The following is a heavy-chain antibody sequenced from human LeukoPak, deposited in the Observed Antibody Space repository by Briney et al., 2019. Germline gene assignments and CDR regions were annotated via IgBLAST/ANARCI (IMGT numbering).Heavy chain of an antibody. D-gene: IGHD6-13*01. CDR2: IRSKVYGGTP. V-gene: IGHV3-49*04. CDR1: GFTFGDYA. J-gene: IGHJ4*02. CDR3: ARDQSSSSSWPRRNFDY. Sequence: QTGRSLRLSCIASGFTFGDYAMTWVRQAPGKGLEWVGFIRSKVYGGTPEYAASVKGRFTISRDNAKNSLYLQMNSLRAEDTAVYYCARDQSSSSSWPRRNFDYGGQGTLVTVSS.